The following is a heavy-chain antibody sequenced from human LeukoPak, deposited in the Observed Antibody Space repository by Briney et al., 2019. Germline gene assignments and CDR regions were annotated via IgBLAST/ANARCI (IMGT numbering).Heavy chain of an antibody. J-gene: IGHJ5*02. D-gene: IGHD2-15*01. V-gene: IGHV5-51*01. CDR2: IYPGDSDT. Sequence: GESLQISCKGSGYSFTSYWIGWVRHLPGKGLEWMGIIYPGDSDTRYSPSFQGQVTISADKSISTAYLQWSSLKASDTAMYYCARIDVLYRWFDPWGQGTLVTVSS. CDR1: GYSFTSYW. CDR3: ARIDVLYRWFDP.